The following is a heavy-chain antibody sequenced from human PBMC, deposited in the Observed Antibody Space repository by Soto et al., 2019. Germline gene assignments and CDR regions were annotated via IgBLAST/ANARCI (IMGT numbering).Heavy chain of an antibody. D-gene: IGHD1-26*01. J-gene: IGHJ4*02. V-gene: IGHV3-23*01. CDR1: GFTFSSYA. CDR2: ISGSGGST. Sequence: EVQLLESGGGLVQPGGSLRLSCAASGFTFSSYAMSWVRQAPGKGLEWVSAISGSGGSTYYADSVKGRFTISRDNSKNTLYLQMNSLRAEDTAVYYCEKGDHYSGSQTDIDYWGQGTLVTVSS. CDR3: EKGDHYSGSQTDIDY.